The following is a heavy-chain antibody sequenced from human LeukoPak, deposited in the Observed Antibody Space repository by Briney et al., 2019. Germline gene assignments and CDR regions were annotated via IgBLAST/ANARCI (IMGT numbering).Heavy chain of an antibody. CDR2: IGWDSKSI. CDR1: GFTFDESA. D-gene: IGHD3-22*01. V-gene: IGHV3-9*01. J-gene: IGHJ4*02. CDR3: AIMHPYYDGSGYWVQ. Sequence: GGSLRLSCAASGFTFDESAMHWVRQAPGKGLEWVSGIGWDSKSIIYADSVKGRFTISRDNPRNTLYMQMNSLRAEDTALYYCAIMHPYYDGSGYWVQWGQGTLVTVSS.